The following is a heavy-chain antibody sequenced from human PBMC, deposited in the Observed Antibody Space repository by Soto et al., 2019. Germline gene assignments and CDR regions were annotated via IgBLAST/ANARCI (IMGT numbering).Heavy chain of an antibody. CDR2: IYYSGTT. CDR3: ARREIQGPIDY. J-gene: IGHJ4*02. Sequence: QVQLQESGPGLVKPSDTLSLTCAVSGYSISSSNWWGWIRQPPGKGLEWIGYIYYSGTTYYNPSLKSHVTMSGDTSKNQFSLKLTSVTAVDTAVYYCARREIQGPIDYWGQGTLVTVSS. CDR1: GYSISSSNW. D-gene: IGHD1-26*01. V-gene: IGHV4-28*01.